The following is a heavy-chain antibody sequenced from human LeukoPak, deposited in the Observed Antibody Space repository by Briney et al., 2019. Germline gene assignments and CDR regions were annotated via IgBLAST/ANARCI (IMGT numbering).Heavy chain of an antibody. CDR3: ARTAPASKTQNWFDP. CDR1: GGSISSYY. CDR2: IYHSGST. Sequence: SETLSLTCTISGGSISSYYWSWIRQPPGKGLEWIGYIYHSGSTYYNPSLKSRVTISVDRSKNQFSLKLSSVTAADTAVYYCARTAPASKTQNWFDPWGQGTLVTVSS. D-gene: IGHD2-2*01. J-gene: IGHJ5*02. V-gene: IGHV4-59*12.